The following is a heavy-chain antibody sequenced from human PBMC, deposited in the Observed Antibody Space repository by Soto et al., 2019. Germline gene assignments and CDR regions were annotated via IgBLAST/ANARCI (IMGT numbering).Heavy chain of an antibody. V-gene: IGHV1-69*06. J-gene: IGHJ6*02. D-gene: IGHD6-25*01. CDR1: EGTFSSYS. CDR2: IIPLLGTV. Sequence: QEELVQSGAEMKKPGSSVNVSCKASEGTFSSYSITWVRQAPEQRLEWMGEIIPLLGTVNYAQKFQGRVTITGDRSTSTVYMGLSSLRSDDTAVYYCARDPVDLFGYMDVWGPGTKVTVSS. CDR3: ARDPVDLFGYMDV.